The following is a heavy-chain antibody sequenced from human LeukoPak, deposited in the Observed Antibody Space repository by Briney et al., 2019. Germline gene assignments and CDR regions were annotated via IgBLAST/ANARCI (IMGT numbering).Heavy chain of an antibody. V-gene: IGHV4-61*02. J-gene: IGHJ6*02. CDR1: GGSISSGNYS. CDR3: ARESTQGVMDV. Sequence: SETLSLTCTVSGGSISSGNYSWNWLRQPAGKGLDWIGRIYPSGSTNHNPSLKSRVTISVDTSKNQFSLRLSSVTAADTAVYYCARESTQGVMDVWGQGTTVTVSS. CDR2: IYPSGST.